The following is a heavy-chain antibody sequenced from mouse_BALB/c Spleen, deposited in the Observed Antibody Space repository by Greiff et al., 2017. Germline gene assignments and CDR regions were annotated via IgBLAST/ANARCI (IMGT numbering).Heavy chain of an antibody. CDR3: ARGEDYWYFDV. Sequence: QVQLQQPGAELVKPGTSVKLSCKASGYNFTSYWINWVKLRPGQGLEWIGDIYPGSGSTNYNEKFKSKATLTVDTSSSTAYMQLSSLASEDSALYYCARGEDYWYFDVWGAGTTVTVSS. J-gene: IGHJ1*01. CDR1: GYNFTSYW. CDR2: IYPGSGST. V-gene: IGHV1-55*01.